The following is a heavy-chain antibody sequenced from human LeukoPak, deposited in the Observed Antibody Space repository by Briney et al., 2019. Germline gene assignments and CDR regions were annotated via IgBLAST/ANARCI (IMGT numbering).Heavy chain of an antibody. J-gene: IGHJ4*02. V-gene: IGHV4-34*01. CDR3: ARRSRTSSGYIDY. D-gene: IGHD6-19*01. Sequence: PSETLSLTCAVYGGSFSGHYWSWIRQPPGKGLEWIGEINHSGSTNYNPSLKSRVTISVDTSKNQFSLKLSSVTAADTAVYYCARRSRTSSGYIDYWGQGTLVTVSS. CDR2: INHSGST. CDR1: GGSFSGHY.